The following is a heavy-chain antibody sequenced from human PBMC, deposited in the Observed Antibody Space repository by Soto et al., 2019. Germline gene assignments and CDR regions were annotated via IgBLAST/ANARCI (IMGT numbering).Heavy chain of an antibody. V-gene: IGHV1-2*04. D-gene: IGHD3-22*01. J-gene: IGHJ4*02. CDR3: ARSDSSGYLFDY. CDR2: INPNSGGT. CDR1: GYAFTAYY. Sequence: APVKVSCKASGYAFTAYYMHWVRQAPGQGLEWMGWINPNSGGTNYAQKVQGWVTMTRDTSISTVYMELSRLRSDDAAVYYCARSDSSGYLFDYWGQGTLVTVSS.